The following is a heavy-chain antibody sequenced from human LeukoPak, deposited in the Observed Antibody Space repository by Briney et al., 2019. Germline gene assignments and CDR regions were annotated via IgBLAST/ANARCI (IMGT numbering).Heavy chain of an antibody. Sequence: SVKVSCKASGGTFSSYAISWLRQAPGQGLEWMGRIIPIFGTANYAQKFQGRVTITTDESTSTAYMELSSLRSEDTAVYYCARSYQLLQKSYWYFDLWGRGTLVTVSS. CDR3: ARSYQLLQKSYWYFDL. D-gene: IGHD2-2*01. J-gene: IGHJ2*01. V-gene: IGHV1-69*05. CDR2: IIPIFGTA. CDR1: GGTFSSYA.